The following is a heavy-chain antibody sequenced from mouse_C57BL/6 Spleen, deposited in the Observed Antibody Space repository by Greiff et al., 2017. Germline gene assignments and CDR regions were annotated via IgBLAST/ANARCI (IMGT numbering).Heavy chain of an antibody. J-gene: IGHJ3*01. CDR3: ARGFTTEAWLAD. CDR1: GFTFTNTY. CDR2: IDPANGNT. V-gene: IGHV14-3*01. D-gene: IGHD1-1*01. Sequence: VQLQQSVAELVRPGASVKLSCTASGFTFTNTYMHWVKQRPEQGLEWIGRIDPANGNTNYDPKFQGKATITADTSSNTAYLQLSSLTSEDTAIYYCARGFTTEAWLADWGQGTLVTVSA.